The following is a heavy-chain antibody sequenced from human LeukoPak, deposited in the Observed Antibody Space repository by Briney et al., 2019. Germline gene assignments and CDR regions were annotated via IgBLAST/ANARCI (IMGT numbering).Heavy chain of an antibody. Sequence: GGSLRLSCAASGFTFSSYGMHWVRQAPGKGLGWVAFIRYDGSNKFYADSVKGRFTISRDNSKNTLYLQMNSLRAEDTAVYYCAKASDYYGSSGYSHFDYWGLGTLVTVSS. V-gene: IGHV3-30*02. CDR3: AKASDYYGSSGYSHFDY. D-gene: IGHD3-22*01. CDR2: IRYDGSNK. J-gene: IGHJ4*02. CDR1: GFTFSSYG.